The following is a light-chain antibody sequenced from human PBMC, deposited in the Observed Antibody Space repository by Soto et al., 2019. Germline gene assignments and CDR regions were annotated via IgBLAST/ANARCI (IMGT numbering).Light chain of an antibody. J-gene: IGKJ3*01. CDR3: QKYNSALFT. V-gene: IGKV1-27*01. CDR1: QGISNY. Sequence: DIQMNQSPSSLSASVGDRVTITCRARQGISNYLAWYQQKPGKVPKLLIYAQSTLKSGVPYRFSGSGSGTDFTLTISSLQPEDVAIYYCQKYNSALFTFGPWTKVDIK. CDR2: AQS.